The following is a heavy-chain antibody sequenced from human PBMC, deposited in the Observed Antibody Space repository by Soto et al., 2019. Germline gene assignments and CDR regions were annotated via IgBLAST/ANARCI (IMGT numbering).Heavy chain of an antibody. D-gene: IGHD3-3*01. Sequence: GGSLRLSCAASGFAFSNSWMSWVRQAPGKGLEWVANMKEDGTEIWYMDSVKGRFTISRDNSKNTLYLQMNSLRAEDTAVYYCAKDLRSGGYDYYGMDVWGQGTTVTVSS. V-gene: IGHV3-7*01. CDR1: GFAFSNSW. CDR2: MKEDGTEI. CDR3: AKDLRSGGYDYYGMDV. J-gene: IGHJ6*02.